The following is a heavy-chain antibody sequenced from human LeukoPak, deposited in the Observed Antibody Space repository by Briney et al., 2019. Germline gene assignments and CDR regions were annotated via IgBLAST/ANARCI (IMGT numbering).Heavy chain of an antibody. CDR3: AELGITMIGGV. CDR1: GFTFSRYW. D-gene: IGHD3-10*02. CDR2: INSDGSST. Sequence: PGGSLRLSCAASGFTFSRYWMNWVRQAPGKGLVWVSHINSDGSSTSYADSVKGRFTISRDNAKNTLYLQMNSLRAEDTAVYYCAELGITMIGGVWGKGTTVTISS. V-gene: IGHV3-74*01. J-gene: IGHJ6*04.